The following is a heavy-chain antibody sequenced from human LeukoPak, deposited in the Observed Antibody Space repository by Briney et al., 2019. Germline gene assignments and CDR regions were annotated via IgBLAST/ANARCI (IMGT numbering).Heavy chain of an antibody. CDR1: GGTFSSYA. J-gene: IGHJ6*02. CDR3: ATAPRYIYYGMDV. CDR2: FDPEDGET. V-gene: IGHV1-24*01. Sequence: ASVKVSCKASGGTFSSYAISWVRQAPGQGLEWMGGFDPEDGETIHAQKFQGRVTMTEDTSTDTAYMELSSLRSEDTAVYYCATAPRYIYYGMDVWGQGTTVTVSS. D-gene: IGHD1-14*01.